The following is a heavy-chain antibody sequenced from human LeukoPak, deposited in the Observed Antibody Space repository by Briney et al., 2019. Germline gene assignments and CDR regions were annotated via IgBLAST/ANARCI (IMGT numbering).Heavy chain of an antibody. V-gene: IGHV1-46*01. CDR3: ARTDIVATTGGEDDAFDI. J-gene: IGHJ3*02. CDR1: GYTFTSYY. Sequence: AASVKVSCKASGYTFTSYYMHWVRPPPGQGLEWMGIINASGGSTSYAQKFQGRVTMTRDMSTSTVYMELSSLRSEDTAVYYCARTDIVATTGGEDDAFDIWGQGTMVTVSS. D-gene: IGHD5-12*01. CDR2: INASGGST.